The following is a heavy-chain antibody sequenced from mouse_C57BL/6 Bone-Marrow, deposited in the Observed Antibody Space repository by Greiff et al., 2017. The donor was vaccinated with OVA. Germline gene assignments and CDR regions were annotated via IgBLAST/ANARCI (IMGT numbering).Heavy chain of an antibody. CDR2: IDPENGDT. J-gene: IGHJ4*01. CDR3: TPVGYYYGYDEDYAMDY. D-gene: IGHD2-2*01. Sequence: VQLQQSGAELVRPGASVKLSCTASGFNIKDDYMHWVKQRPEQGLEWIGWIDPENGDTEYASKFQGKATITADTSSNTAYLQLSSLTSEDTAVYYCTPVGYYYGYDEDYAMDYWGQGTSVTVS. V-gene: IGHV14-4*01. CDR1: GFNIKDDY.